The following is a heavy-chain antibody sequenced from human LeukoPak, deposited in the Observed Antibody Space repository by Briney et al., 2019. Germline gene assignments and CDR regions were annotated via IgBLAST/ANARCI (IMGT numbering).Heavy chain of an antibody. Sequence: PGGSLRLSCAASGFTFRSYAMSWVRQAPGKGLEWVSGISGSGSNTYYADSVRGRFTISRDNSKNTLYLQINSLSAEDTAVYYCASRRPLDDAFHIWGQGTMVTVSS. CDR2: ISGSGSNT. CDR3: ASRRPLDDAFHI. D-gene: IGHD3-16*02. J-gene: IGHJ3*02. V-gene: IGHV3-23*01. CDR1: GFTFRSYA.